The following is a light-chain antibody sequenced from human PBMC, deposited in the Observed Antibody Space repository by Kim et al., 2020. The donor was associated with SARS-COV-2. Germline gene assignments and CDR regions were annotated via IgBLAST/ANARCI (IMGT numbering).Light chain of an antibody. CDR1: QGISNS. V-gene: IGKV1-27*01. J-gene: IGKJ1*01. CDR3: QKYDAAPWT. CDR2: SAS. Sequence: DIQMTQSPSSLSASVGDRVTITCRASQGISNSLAWYQQKPGKVPKVLIYSASALQSGVPSRLSGSGSGTDFTLTISSLQPEDVATYYCQKYDAAPWTFGQGTKVDIK.